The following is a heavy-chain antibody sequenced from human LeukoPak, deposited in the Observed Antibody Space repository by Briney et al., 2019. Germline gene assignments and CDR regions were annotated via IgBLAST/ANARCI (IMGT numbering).Heavy chain of an antibody. D-gene: IGHD4-11*01. V-gene: IGHV4-31*03. CDR3: ARAVDYRNYFDY. Sequence: SETLSLTCTVSGDSMTRGGYYWSWARQHPGKGLEWVEFIYHSGTTFYNPSLESRATISVDTSQSQFSLKLTSVTAADTAVYYCARAVDYRNYFDYWGQGALVTVSS. CDR2: IYHSGTT. J-gene: IGHJ4*02. CDR1: GDSMTRGGYY.